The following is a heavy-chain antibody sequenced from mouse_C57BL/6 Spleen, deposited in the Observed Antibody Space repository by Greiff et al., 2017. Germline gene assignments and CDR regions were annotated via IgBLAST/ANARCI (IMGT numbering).Heavy chain of an antibody. CDR3: ARREKLGLFDY. CDR1: GYAFSSSW. J-gene: IGHJ2*01. CDR2: IYPGDGDT. D-gene: IGHD4-1*01. Sequence: VHLVESGPELVKPGASVKISCKASGYAFSSSWMNWVKQRPGKGLEWIGRIYPGDGDTNYNGKFKGKATLTADKSSSTAYMQLSSLTSEDSAVYFCARREKLGLFDYWGQGTTLTVSS. V-gene: IGHV1-82*01.